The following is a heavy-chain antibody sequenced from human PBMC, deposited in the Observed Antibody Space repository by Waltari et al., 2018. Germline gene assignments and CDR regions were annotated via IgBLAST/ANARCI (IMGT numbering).Heavy chain of an antibody. CDR3: ARDRQPYYYDSSGYYYYFDY. CDR1: GGPLSSHS. CDR2: IIPMLDIT. J-gene: IGHJ4*02. D-gene: IGHD3-22*01. Sequence: QVQLVQSGAEVKKPGSSVKVSCPASGGPLSSHSITWVRQAPGQGLEWMGGIIPMLDITNYAQKFQGRVTITADKSTSTAYMELNSLRSEDTAVYYCARDRQPYYYDSSGYYYYFDYWGQGTLVTVSS. V-gene: IGHV1-69*10.